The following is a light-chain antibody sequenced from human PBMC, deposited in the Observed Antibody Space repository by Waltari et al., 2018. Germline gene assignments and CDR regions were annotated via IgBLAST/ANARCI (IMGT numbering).Light chain of an antibody. CDR1: STDVGAYNY. CDR3: SSFTNSGSWV. CDR2: DVS. V-gene: IGLV2-14*01. J-gene: IGLJ3*02. Sequence: QSALTQPASVSGSPGQSITVSCTGTSTDVGAYNYVCWYQQLPGKAPKLMISDVSNRLSGFSDRFSGSKSGNTASLTISGLQAEDEADYYCSSFTNSGSWVFGGGTKVTVL.